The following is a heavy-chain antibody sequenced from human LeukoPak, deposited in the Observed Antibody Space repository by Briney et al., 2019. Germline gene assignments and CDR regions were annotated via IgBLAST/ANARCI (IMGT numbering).Heavy chain of an antibody. V-gene: IGHV1-24*01. CDR3: VTDRARLFWYFDL. D-gene: IGHD2-21*02. J-gene: IGHJ2*01. Sequence: GASVKVSCQVSGSTLTDLSIHWVRQAPGKGLEYVGCSDPEDGETFHAQNFQGRVTMTEDTSIDKAYMELSSLRSEDTAVYYCVTDRARLFWYFDLWGRGSLVTVLS. CDR2: SDPEDGET. CDR1: GSTLTDLS.